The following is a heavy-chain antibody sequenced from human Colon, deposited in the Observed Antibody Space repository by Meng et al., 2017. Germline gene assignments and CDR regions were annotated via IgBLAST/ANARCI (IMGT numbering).Heavy chain of an antibody. CDR3: ARDSSSSAYSPFDY. CDR1: CDSVSSNRDA. CDR2: TYYKSKWYN. J-gene: IGHJ4*02. V-gene: IGHV6-1*01. Sequence: GHLHDSLPGLAIHPQATPPPRASACDSVSSNRDAWNWITQSTAGGLVCLGRTYYKSKWYNDYEVAVKSLIPINPDTSKNQFSLQLKSVTPEDTAVFYCARDSSSSAYSPFDYWGQGTLVTVSS. D-gene: IGHD3-22*01.